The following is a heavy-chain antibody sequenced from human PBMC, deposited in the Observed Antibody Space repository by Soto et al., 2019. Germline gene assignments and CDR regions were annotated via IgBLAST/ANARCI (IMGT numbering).Heavy chain of an antibody. J-gene: IGHJ4*02. CDR1: GVTFSNYA. Sequence: GGSVRLSCAASGVTFSNYAMHWVRQAPGKGLEWVAFISYDGTNRCYPDSVKGRFTISRDNSKNTLYLQMNSLKTEDTAVYYCARESSSTVTTGGGGSAKDYWGQGTLVTVSS. V-gene: IGHV3-30-3*01. CDR3: ARESSSTVTTGGGGSAKDY. CDR2: ISYDGTNR. D-gene: IGHD4-17*01.